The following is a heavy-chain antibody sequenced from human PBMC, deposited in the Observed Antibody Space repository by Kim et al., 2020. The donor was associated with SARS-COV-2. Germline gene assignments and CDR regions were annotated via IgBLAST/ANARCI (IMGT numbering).Heavy chain of an antibody. Sequence: RFRGRVTITWDTSASTAYMDLSSLRSEDTAVYYCARAGYSYGYEVYFFDYWGQGTLVTVSS. V-gene: IGHV1-3*01. D-gene: IGHD5-18*01. J-gene: IGHJ4*02. CDR3: ARAGYSYGYEVYFFDY.